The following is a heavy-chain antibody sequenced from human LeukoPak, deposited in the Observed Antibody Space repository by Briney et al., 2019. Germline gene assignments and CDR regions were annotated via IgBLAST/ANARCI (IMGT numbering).Heavy chain of an antibody. V-gene: IGHV1-2*02. Sequence: ASVKVSCKASGYTFTSYDINWVRQAPGQGLEWMGWINPNSGGTNYAQKFQGRVTMTRDTSISTAYMELSRLRSDDTAVYYCARELGRNDDLDYWGQGTLVTVSS. CDR3: ARELGRNDDLDY. CDR2: INPNSGGT. CDR1: GYTFTSYD. D-gene: IGHD1-1*01. J-gene: IGHJ4*02.